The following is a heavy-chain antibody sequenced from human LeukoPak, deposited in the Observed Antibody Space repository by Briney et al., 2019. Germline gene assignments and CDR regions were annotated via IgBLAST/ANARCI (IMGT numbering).Heavy chain of an antibody. V-gene: IGHV3-30-3*01. CDR1: GFTFSSYA. CDR3: ARAPADNYYDSSGPLDY. CDR2: ISYDGSNK. J-gene: IGHJ4*02. Sequence: PGGSLRLSCAASGFTFSSYAMHWVRQAPGKGLEWVAVISYDGSNKYYADSVKGRFTISRDNSKNTLYLQMNSLRAEDTAVYYCARAPADNYYDSSGPLDYWGQGTLVTVSS. D-gene: IGHD3-22*01.